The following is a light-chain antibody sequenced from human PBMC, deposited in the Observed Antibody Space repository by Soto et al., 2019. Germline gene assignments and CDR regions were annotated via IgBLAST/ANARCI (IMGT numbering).Light chain of an antibody. CDR2: ANN. Sequence: QSVLTQPPSASGTPGQRVTISCSGSSSNIGSNTVNWYQQLPGTAPKLLIYANNNRASGVPDRFSASRSGTSASLAIAGLQTEDEADYHCQSYDNTRGGSRVFGGGTKLTVL. CDR1: SSNIGSNT. J-gene: IGLJ3*02. V-gene: IGLV1-44*01. CDR3: QSYDNTRGGSRV.